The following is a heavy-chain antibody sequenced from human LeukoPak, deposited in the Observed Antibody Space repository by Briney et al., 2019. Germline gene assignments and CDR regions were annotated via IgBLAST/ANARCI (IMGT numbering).Heavy chain of an antibody. Sequence: GASVKVSCKASGYSFTGYYMHWVRQAPGQGLEWMGWINPDSGGTNYAQKFQGRVTMTRDTSITTAYMELSRLSSVDTALYYCASGYSDYADYYNYYMDVWGKGTTVTVSS. J-gene: IGHJ6*03. CDR2: INPDSGGT. D-gene: IGHD4-11*01. CDR3: ASGYSDYADYYNYYMDV. CDR1: GYSFTGYY. V-gene: IGHV1-2*02.